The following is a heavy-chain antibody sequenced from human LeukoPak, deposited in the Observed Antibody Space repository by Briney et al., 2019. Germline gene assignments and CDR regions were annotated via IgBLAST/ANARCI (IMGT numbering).Heavy chain of an antibody. Sequence: SQTLSLTCTVSGGFISSGGYYWSWIRQPPGKGLEWIGYIYHSGSTYYNSSLKSRVTISVERSKKQFSLKLSLVTAAGTAVYFCARERKGSRYYWGQVALVTVAS. J-gene: IGHJ4*02. D-gene: IGHD2-2*01. CDR1: GGFISSGGYY. CDR2: IYHSGST. CDR3: ARERKGSRYY. V-gene: IGHV4-30-2*01.